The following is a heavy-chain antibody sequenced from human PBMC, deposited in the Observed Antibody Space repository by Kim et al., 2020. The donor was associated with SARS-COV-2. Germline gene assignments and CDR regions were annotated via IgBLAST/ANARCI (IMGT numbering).Heavy chain of an antibody. D-gene: IGHD2-15*01. J-gene: IGHJ4*02. V-gene: IGHV4-4*07. CDR2: T. CDR3: ARDEGWFSFDY. Sequence: TNSNPSLTRRVTMSVDTSKNQFSLKLSSVTAADTAVYYCARDEGWFSFDYWGQGTLVTVSS.